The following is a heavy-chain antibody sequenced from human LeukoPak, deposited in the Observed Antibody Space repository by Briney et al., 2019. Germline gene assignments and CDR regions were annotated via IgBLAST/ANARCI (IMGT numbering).Heavy chain of an antibody. CDR3: ARENGYKVFDY. J-gene: IGHJ4*02. D-gene: IGHD5-24*01. CDR2: ISGSASST. Sequence: GGSLRLSCAASGFTFSNYAMSWVRQAPGKGLEWVSAISGSASSTYHADSVKGRFTISRDNSKNTLYLQMNSLRAEDTAVYYCARENGYKVFDYWGQGTLVTVSS. CDR1: GFTFSNYA. V-gene: IGHV3-23*01.